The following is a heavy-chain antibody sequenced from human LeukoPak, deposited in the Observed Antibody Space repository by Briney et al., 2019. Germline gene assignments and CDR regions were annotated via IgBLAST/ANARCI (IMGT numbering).Heavy chain of an antibody. Sequence: SETLSLTCTVSGYAITSGGFSWNWIRQPPGKGLEWIGYIYYSGSTNYNPSLKSRVTISVDTSKNQFSLKLSSVTAADTAVYYCARRKAEAVAGFDAFDIWGQGTMVTVSS. J-gene: IGHJ3*02. V-gene: IGHV4-61*08. CDR2: IYYSGST. D-gene: IGHD6-19*01. CDR3: ARRKAEAVAGFDAFDI. CDR1: GYAITSGGFS.